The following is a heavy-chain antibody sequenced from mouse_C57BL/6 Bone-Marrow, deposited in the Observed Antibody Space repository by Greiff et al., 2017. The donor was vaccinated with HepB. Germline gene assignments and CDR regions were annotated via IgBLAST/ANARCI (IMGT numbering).Heavy chain of an antibody. J-gene: IGHJ4*01. Sequence: EVKLMESGGGLVQSGRSLRLSCATSGFTFSDFYMEWVRQAPGKGLEWIAASRNKANDYTTEYSASVKGRFIVSRDTSQSILYLQMNALRAEDTAIYYCARDARYYYGSSYDAMDYWGQGTSVTVSS. CDR2: SRNKANDYTT. CDR3: ARDARYYYGSSYDAMDY. CDR1: GFTFSDFY. D-gene: IGHD1-1*01. V-gene: IGHV7-1*01.